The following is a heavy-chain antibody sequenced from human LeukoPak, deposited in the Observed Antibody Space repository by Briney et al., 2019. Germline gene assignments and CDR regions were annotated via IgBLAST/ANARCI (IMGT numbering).Heavy chain of an antibody. CDR1: RFTFSNYA. D-gene: IGHD2-2*01. J-gene: IGHJ3*02. Sequence: GGSLRLSCAASRFTFSNYAMSWVRQAPGKGLEWVSTISGSGGSTYYADSVKGRFTISRDNSKNTLYLQMNSLRVEDTAVYYCAKDIVAVPPDDGFDIRGQGTMVTVSS. V-gene: IGHV3-23*01. CDR3: AKDIVAVPPDDGFDI. CDR2: ISGSGGST.